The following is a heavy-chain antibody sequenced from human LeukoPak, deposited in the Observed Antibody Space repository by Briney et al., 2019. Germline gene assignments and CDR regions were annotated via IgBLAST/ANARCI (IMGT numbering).Heavy chain of an antibody. CDR3: AREGSYCGDKYYFDY. CDR1: GGSISSYY. V-gene: IGHV4-59*01. D-gene: IGHD4-17*01. J-gene: IGHJ4*02. CDR2: IYYSGST. Sequence: SETLSLTCTVSGGSISSYYWSWIRQPPGKGLEWIGYIYYSGSTNYNPSLKSRVTISVDTSKNQFSLKLSSVTAADTAVYYCAREGSYCGDKYYFDYWGQGTLVTVSS.